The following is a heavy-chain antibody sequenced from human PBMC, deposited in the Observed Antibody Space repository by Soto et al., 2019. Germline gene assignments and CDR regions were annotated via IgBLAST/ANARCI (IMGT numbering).Heavy chain of an antibody. CDR1: VLTFGNYA. CDR3: TSAETLGMSYFFDS. J-gene: IGHJ4*02. V-gene: IGHV3-49*04. Sequence: PAGSLRLSCTASVLTFGNYAIDWVSQAPGKGLEWVGLIRNQTNRETTQYAPSLNGRFTISRDDSNSIAYLQMCSLQVDDSAVYYCTSAETLGMSYFFDSWGQGVLVTVS. CDR2: IRNQTNRETT.